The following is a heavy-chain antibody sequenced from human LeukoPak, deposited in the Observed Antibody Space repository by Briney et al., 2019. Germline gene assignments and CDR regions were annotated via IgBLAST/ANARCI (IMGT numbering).Heavy chain of an antibody. V-gene: IGHV3-11*04. D-gene: IGHD1-26*01. CDR1: AFTFSDYY. J-gene: IGHJ4*02. CDR3: ARIRGGSDYYIDY. Sequence: GGSLTLSCAASAFTFSDYYMTWIRQAPGKGLEWVSYISGSGDNIYYADSVKGRFTISRDNTKNSLYLQLNSLRADDTAFYFGARIRGGSDYYIDYWGQGTLVTVSS. CDR2: ISGSGDNI.